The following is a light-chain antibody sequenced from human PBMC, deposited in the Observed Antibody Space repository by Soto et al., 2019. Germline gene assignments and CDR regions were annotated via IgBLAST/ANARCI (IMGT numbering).Light chain of an antibody. CDR2: AAS. CDR3: QQSYSTPRT. V-gene: IGKV1-39*01. CDR1: QSISSY. J-gene: IGKJ3*01. Sequence: DIQMTQSPSSLSASVGDRVTITCRASQSISSYLNWYQQKPGKAPKFLIYAASSLQRGFPSRFSGSGSGTDFTLTISSLQPEDFATYYCQQSYSTPRTFGPGTIVDIK.